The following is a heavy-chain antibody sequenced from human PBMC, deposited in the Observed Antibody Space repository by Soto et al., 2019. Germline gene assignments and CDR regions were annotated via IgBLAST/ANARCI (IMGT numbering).Heavy chain of an antibody. Sequence: QVQLQESGPGLVKPSQTLSLTCTVSGGSISSGDYYWSWIRQPPGKGLEWIGYIYYSGSTYYNPSPTSRVTTPVATSKNQCSLKLSSVTAADTAVYYCARAQGSGFLVSWGQGTLVTVSS. CDR1: GGSISSGDYY. CDR3: ARAQGSGFLVS. V-gene: IGHV4-30-4*01. CDR2: IYYSGST. J-gene: IGHJ4*02. D-gene: IGHD3-10*01.